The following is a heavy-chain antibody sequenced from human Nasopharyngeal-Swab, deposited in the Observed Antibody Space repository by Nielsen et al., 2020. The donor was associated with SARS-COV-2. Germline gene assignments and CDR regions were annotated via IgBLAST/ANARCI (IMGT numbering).Heavy chain of an antibody. CDR2: ISSSSSYI. CDR3: AKDGEDYYDSSGYYPDAFDI. Sequence: GGSLRLSCAASGFTFSTYSMNWVRQAPGKGLEWVSSISSSSSYIYYADSVKGRFTISRDNAKNSLYLQMNSLRAEDTAVYYCAKDGEDYYDSSGYYPDAFDIWGQGTMVTVSS. J-gene: IGHJ3*02. D-gene: IGHD3-22*01. V-gene: IGHV3-21*04. CDR1: GFTFSTYS.